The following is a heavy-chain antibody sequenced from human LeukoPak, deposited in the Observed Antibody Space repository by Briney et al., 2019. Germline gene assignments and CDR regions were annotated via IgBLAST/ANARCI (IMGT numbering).Heavy chain of an antibody. D-gene: IGHD3-22*01. CDR2: INQDGSEK. CDR1: GFTFRNYW. J-gene: IGHJ4*02. Sequence: GGSLRLSCAASGFTFRNYWTSWVRQAPGKGLEWVANINQDGSEKYYVDSVKGRFTISRDNAKSSLYLQMNSLRVEDTAVYYCASDRDYYDSSGHLFDYWGQGTLVTVSS. CDR3: ASDRDYYDSSGHLFDY. V-gene: IGHV3-7*01.